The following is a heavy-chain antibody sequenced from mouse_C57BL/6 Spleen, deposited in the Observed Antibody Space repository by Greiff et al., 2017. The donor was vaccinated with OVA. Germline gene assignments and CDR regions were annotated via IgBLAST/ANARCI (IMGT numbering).Heavy chain of an antibody. CDR1: GFTFTDYY. J-gene: IGHJ4*01. V-gene: IGHV7-3*01. CDR3: ARYRSSYYSNPYAMDY. D-gene: IGHD2-5*01. CDR2: IRNKANGYTT. Sequence: EVKLMESGGGLVQPGGSLSLSCAASGFTFTDYYMSWVRQPPGKALEWLGFIRNKANGYTTEYSASVKGRFTISRDNSQSILYFQMNALRAEDSATYYCARYRSSYYSNPYAMDYWGQGTSVTVSS.